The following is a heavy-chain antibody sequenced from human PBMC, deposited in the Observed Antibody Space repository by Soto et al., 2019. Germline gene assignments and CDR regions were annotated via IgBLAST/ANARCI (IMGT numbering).Heavy chain of an antibody. V-gene: IGHV3-7*04. D-gene: IGHD1-26*01. CDR2: IKGDGNEI. CDR3: ARLVSAAAHDY. Sequence: EVQLVESGGGLVQPGGSLRLSCAASGFTFSSYWMSWVRQAPGKGLEWVANIKGDGNEIYYVDSVKGRFTISRDNAKNSLYLQMNSIRAEDTAVYYCARLVSAAAHDYWGQGALVTVSS. CDR1: GFTFSSYW. J-gene: IGHJ4*02.